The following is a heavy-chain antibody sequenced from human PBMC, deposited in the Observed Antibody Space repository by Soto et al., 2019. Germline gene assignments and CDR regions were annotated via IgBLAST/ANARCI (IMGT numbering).Heavy chain of an antibody. D-gene: IGHD3-3*01. CDR1: GFSFDAHA. CDR2: ISWNSGNA. Sequence: DVQLVESGGTLVQPGRSLRLSCAASGFSFDAHAMHWARQTPEKGLEWVAGISWNSGNADYADSVKGRFTISRDNVKNSLFLDMNGLRAEDTALYYWVRAQLGDLWSGGHVDSLGQGTLVAVSS. V-gene: IGHV3-9*01. CDR3: VRAQLGDLWSGGHVDS. J-gene: IGHJ4*02.